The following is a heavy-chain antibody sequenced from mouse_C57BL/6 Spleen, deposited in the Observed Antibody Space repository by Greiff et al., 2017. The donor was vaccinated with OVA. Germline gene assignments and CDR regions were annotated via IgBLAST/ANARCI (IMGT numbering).Heavy chain of an antibody. Sequence: QVQLQQPGAELVKPGASVKLSCKASGYTFTSYWMQWVKQRPGQGLEWIGEIDPSDSYTNYNQKFKGKATLTVDTSSSTAYMQLSSLTSEDSAVYYCARRGDHPYWGQGTLVTVSA. V-gene: IGHV1-50*01. CDR3: ARRGDHPY. CDR1: GYTFTSYW. J-gene: IGHJ3*01. CDR2: IDPSDSYT.